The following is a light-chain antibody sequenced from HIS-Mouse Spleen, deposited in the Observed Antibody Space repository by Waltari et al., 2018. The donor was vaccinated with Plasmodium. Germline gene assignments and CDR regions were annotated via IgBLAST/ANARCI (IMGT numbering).Light chain of an antibody. CDR2: KDS. Sequence: SYELTQPSSVSVSPGQTARITCPGDVRATKKYARWFQQKPGQAPVLVIYKDSERPSGIPERFSGSSSGTTVTLTISGAQVEDEADYYCYSAADNNWVFGGGTKLTVL. CDR3: YSAADNNWV. V-gene: IGLV3-27*01. CDR1: VRATKKY. J-gene: IGLJ3*02.